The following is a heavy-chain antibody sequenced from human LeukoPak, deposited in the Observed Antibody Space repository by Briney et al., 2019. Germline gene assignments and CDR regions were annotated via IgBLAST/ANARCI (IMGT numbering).Heavy chain of an antibody. J-gene: IGHJ5*02. CDR3: ARDNSVYDFWSCPMGGWFDP. V-gene: IGHV4-59*01. CDR1: GGSISSYY. CDR2: IYYSGST. D-gene: IGHD3-3*01. Sequence: PSGTLSLTCTVSGGSISSYYWSWIRQPPGKGLELIGYIYYSGSTNYNPSLKSRVTISVDTSKNQFSLKLSSVTAADTSVYYCARDNSVYDFWSCPMGGWFDPWGQGTLVTVSS.